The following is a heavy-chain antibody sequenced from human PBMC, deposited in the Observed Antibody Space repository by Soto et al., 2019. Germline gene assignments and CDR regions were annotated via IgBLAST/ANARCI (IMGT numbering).Heavy chain of an antibody. V-gene: IGHV4-34*01. Sequence: QVQLQQWGAGLLKPSETLSLTCAVYGGSFSGYYWSWIRQPPGKGLEWIGEINHSGSTNYNPSLKSRVTISVDTSKNQFSLKLGSVTAADTAVYYCAVLLGGYGSGSYYNETYYYYGMDVWGQGTTVTVSS. CDR2: INHSGST. J-gene: IGHJ6*02. CDR1: GGSFSGYY. D-gene: IGHD3-10*01. CDR3: AVLLGGYGSGSYYNETYYYYGMDV.